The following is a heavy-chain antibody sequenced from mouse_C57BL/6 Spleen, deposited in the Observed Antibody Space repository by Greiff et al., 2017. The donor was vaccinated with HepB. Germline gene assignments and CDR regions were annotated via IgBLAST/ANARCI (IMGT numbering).Heavy chain of an antibody. CDR3: ARSGITTVDGFAY. J-gene: IGHJ3*01. CDR2: INPNYGTT. Sequence: VQLKESGPELVKPGASVKISCKASGYSFTDYNMNWVKQSNGKSLEWIGVINPNYGTTSYNQKFKGKATLTVDQSSSTAYMQLNSLTSEDSAVYYCARSGITTVDGFAYWGQGTLVTVSA. D-gene: IGHD1-1*01. CDR1: GYSFTDYN. V-gene: IGHV1-39*01.